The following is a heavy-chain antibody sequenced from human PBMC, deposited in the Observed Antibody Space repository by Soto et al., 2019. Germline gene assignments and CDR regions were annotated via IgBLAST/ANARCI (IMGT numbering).Heavy chain of an antibody. D-gene: IGHD6-13*01. J-gene: IGHJ5*02. CDR3: ARDSSSSWYMERWFDP. Sequence: SETLSLTCTVSGDSVTSGNYYWSWIRQPPGKGLEWIGHIYYSGSTNYSPSLKSRVTISVDTSKNQFSLKLSSVTAADTAVYYCARDSSSSWYMERWFDPWGQGTLVTVSS. CDR1: GDSVTSGNYY. CDR2: IYYSGST. V-gene: IGHV4-61*01.